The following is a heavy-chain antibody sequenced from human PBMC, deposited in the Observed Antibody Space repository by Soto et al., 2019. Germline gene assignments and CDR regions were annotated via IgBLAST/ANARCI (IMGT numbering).Heavy chain of an antibody. Sequence: SETLSLTCAVSGGSISSGGYSWSWIRQPPGKGLEWIGYIYHSGSTYYNPSLKSRVTISVDRSKNQFSLKLSSVTAADTAAYYCARVSGSYYYGMDVWGQGTTVTSP. V-gene: IGHV4-30-2*01. J-gene: IGHJ6*02. CDR3: ARVSGSYYYGMDV. CDR2: IYHSGST. D-gene: IGHD1-26*01. CDR1: GGSISSGGYS.